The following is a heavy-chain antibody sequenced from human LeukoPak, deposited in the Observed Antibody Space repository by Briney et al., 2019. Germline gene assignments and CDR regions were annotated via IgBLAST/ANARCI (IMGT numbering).Heavy chain of an antibody. J-gene: IGHJ4*02. V-gene: IGHV3-30-3*01. Sequence: GGSLRLSCAASGFTSSSYAMHWVRQAPGKGLEWVAVISLDVINQNYADSVKGRFTISRDSSKNTLYLQMNSLRADDTAVYYCARDRDSSGWYEGFDYWGQGTLVTVSS. CDR3: ARDRDSSGWYEGFDY. CDR2: ISLDVINQ. CDR1: GFTSSSYA. D-gene: IGHD6-19*01.